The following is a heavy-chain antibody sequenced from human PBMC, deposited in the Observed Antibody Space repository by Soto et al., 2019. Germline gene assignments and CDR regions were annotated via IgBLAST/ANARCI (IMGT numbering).Heavy chain of an antibody. V-gene: IGHV1-3*01. CDR2: INAGNGNT. J-gene: IGHJ4*02. CDR3: ARYLDYYDSSGYFN. CDR1: GSTFTSYA. D-gene: IGHD3-22*01. Sequence: ASVKVFCKASGSTFTSYAMHWARQAPGQRLEWMGWINAGNGNTKYSQKFQGRVTITRDTSASTAYMELSSLGSEDTAVYYCARYLDYYDSSGYFNWGQGTLVTVSP.